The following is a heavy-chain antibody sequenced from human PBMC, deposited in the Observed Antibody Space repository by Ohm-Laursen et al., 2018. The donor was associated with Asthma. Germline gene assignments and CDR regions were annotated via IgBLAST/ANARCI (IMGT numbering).Heavy chain of an antibody. V-gene: IGHV3-11*01. CDR1: GFTFSDYY. D-gene: IGHD4-23*01. J-gene: IGHJ4*02. CDR2: ISSSGSTT. Sequence: SLRLSCSASGFTFSDYYMSWIRQAPGKGLEWVSYISSSGSTTYYADSVKGRFTISRDNAKNSLYLQMNSLRAEDTAVYYCARSHTVVTPFDYWGQGTLVTVSS. CDR3: ARSHTVVTPFDY.